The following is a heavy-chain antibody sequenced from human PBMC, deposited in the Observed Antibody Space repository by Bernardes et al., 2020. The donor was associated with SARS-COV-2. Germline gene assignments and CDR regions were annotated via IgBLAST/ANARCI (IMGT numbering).Heavy chain of an antibody. J-gene: IGHJ4*02. CDR1: GYRFGDHA. V-gene: IGHV3-49*03. D-gene: IGHD2-15*01. Sequence: GGSLRLSCSASGYRFGDHAVTWFRQAPGKGLEWVSFITSNPYGGTTQYAASVKGRFTISSDDSKSIAYLQMNSLKTEDTGVYFCARGRLLGDFWGQGTLVTVSS. CDR2: ITSNPYGGTT. CDR3: ARGRLLGDF.